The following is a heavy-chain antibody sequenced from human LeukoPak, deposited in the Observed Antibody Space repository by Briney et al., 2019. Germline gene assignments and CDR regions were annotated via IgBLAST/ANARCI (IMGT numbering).Heavy chain of an antibody. V-gene: IGHV4-39*01. CDR2: IYYSGST. CDR3: ARPPSVYPSGSNYYFDY. D-gene: IGHD5-24*01. CDR1: GGSISTSSYY. Sequence: PSETLSLTCTVFGGSISTSSYYWGWIRQPPGKGLEWIGSIYYSGSTYYNPSLKSRVTISVDTSKNQFSLKLSSVTAADTAVYYCARPPSVYPSGSNYYFDYWGKGPLVTVSS. J-gene: IGHJ4*02.